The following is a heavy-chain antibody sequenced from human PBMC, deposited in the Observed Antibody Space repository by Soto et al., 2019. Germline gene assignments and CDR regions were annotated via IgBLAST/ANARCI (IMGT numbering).Heavy chain of an antibody. V-gene: IGHV3-30*04. J-gene: IGHJ6*02. D-gene: IGHD5-12*01. CDR3: ARPRRDGYNYYYYAIDV. Sequence: PGGSLRLSCEVSGFTFSNYAMHWVRQAPGKGLEWVAVISYNGGNKYYADSVKGRFTISRDNAKNTLYLQIDSLRDEDTAVYFCARPRRDGYNYYYYAIDVWGQGTTVTVSS. CDR2: ISYNGGNK. CDR1: GFTFSNYA.